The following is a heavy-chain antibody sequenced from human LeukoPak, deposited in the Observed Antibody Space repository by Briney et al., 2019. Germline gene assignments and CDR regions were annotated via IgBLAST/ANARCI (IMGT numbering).Heavy chain of an antibody. J-gene: IGHJ6*02. V-gene: IGHV4-59*10. CDR1: GGSFSGYY. D-gene: IGHD2-21*02. CDR3: ARGVVTATLRYYYYGMDV. Sequence: SETLSLTCAVYGGSFSGYYWSWIRQPAGKGLEWIGRIYTSGSTNHNPSLKSRVTISVDTSKNQFSLKLSSVTAADTVVYYCARGVVTATLRYYYYGMDVWGQGTAVTVSS. CDR2: IYTSGST.